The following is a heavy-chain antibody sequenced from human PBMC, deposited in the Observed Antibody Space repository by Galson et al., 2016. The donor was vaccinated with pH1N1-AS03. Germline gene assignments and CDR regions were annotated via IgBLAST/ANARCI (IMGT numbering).Heavy chain of an antibody. V-gene: IGHV3-13*01. J-gene: IGHJ6*04. Sequence: LRLSCAASGFTVTRNDMHCVRQATGKGVDGGSIFAATDHTHYADSDNGRFTIFRDNVKNSLYLQMNNLRAEDTSLYYCAVWGYISNTHGLDVWGKGTTVTVSS. CDR2: FAATDHT. D-gene: IGHD5-18*01. CDR1: GFTVTRND. CDR3: AVWGYISNTHGLDV.